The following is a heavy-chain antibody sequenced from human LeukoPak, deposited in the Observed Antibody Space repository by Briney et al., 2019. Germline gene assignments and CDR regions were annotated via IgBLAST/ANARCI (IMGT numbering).Heavy chain of an antibody. CDR3: ASKYCSGGYCYSNFDY. J-gene: IGHJ4*02. D-gene: IGHD2-15*01. CDR2: ISSSGSTI. CDR1: GFTFSSYE. V-gene: IGHV3-48*03. Sequence: GGSLRLSCAASGFTFSSYEMNWVRQAPGKGLEWVSYISSSGSTIYYADSVKGRFTISRDNAKNSLYLQMNSLRAEDTAVYYCASKYCSGGYCYSNFDYWGQGTLVTVSS.